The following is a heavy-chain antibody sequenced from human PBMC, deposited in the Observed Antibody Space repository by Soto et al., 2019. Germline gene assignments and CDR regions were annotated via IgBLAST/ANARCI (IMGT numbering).Heavy chain of an antibody. V-gene: IGHV4-31*03. CDR2: IYYSGST. CDR1: GVSVSSAGYY. D-gene: IGHD2-15*01. Sequence: QVQLQESGPGLVKPSQTLSLTCTVSGVSVSSAGYYWTWIRQLPGKGLEWIGYIYYSGSTYYNPSHESRVTTTLDTPKTQFSLQLSSVTAADTAVYYCVRDRRIWFDPWGQGTLVTVSS. J-gene: IGHJ5*02. CDR3: VRDRRIWFDP.